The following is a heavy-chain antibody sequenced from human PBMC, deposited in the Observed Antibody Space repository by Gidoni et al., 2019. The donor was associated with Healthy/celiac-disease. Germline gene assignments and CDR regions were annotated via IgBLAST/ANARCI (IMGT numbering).Heavy chain of an antibody. CDR3: ARAVGYYDSSGYYLDY. Sequence: TLRKGLEWIGYIYYSGSTNYNPSLKSRVTISVDTSKNQFSLKLSSVTAADTAVYYCARAVGYYDSSGYYLDYWGQGTLVTVSS. J-gene: IGHJ4*02. V-gene: IGHV4-59*01. D-gene: IGHD3-22*01. CDR2: IYYSGST.